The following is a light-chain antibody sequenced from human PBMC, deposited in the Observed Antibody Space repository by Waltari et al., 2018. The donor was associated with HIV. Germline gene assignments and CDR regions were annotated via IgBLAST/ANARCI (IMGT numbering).Light chain of an antibody. Sequence: EILMTQSPATLSVPPAERVTLSCRASQSVSSALAWYRQKPGQAPRLLIDNASTRATGRPARFSGGGSGTEFTLTSSSLQSEDVAFYYCQQYNNGPPWTCGQGTKVEIK. J-gene: IGKJ1*01. CDR1: QSVSSA. CDR2: NAS. V-gene: IGKV3-15*01. CDR3: QQYNNGPPWT.